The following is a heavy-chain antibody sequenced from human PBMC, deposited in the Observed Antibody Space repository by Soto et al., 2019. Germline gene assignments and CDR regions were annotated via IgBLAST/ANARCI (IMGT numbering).Heavy chain of an antibody. J-gene: IGHJ4*02. Sequence: EVQLLESGGGLVQPGGSLRLSCAVSGLTFRNHAMSWVRQAPGKGLEWVSTIAPIGYSTHYAGSVEGRFTISSDDSKSTLDLQMNSLRADDTAVYYCVSWVSPHFDYWGQGTLVSVSS. D-gene: IGHD2-8*01. CDR2: IAPIGYST. CDR3: VSWVSPHFDY. CDR1: GLTFRNHA. V-gene: IGHV3-23*01.